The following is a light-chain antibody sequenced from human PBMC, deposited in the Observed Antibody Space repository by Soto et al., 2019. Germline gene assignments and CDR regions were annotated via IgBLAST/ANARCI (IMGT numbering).Light chain of an antibody. CDR1: QAIRTA. J-gene: IGKJ1*01. Sequence: IQVTESPSSLSASVLGMLTITLRASQAIRTALGWYQQKPGKVPKLLIYAASTLQSGVPSRFSGSGSGTDFTLTISSLQPEDFATYYCLLDFRYFWAFGQGTKVDI. V-gene: IGKV1-6*02. CDR3: LLDFRYFWA. CDR2: AAS.